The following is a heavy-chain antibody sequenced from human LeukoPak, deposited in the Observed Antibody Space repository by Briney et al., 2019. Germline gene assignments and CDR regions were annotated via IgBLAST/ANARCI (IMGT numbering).Heavy chain of an antibody. V-gene: IGHV3-30*02. Sequence: SCKASGYTFTGYYMHWVRQAPGKGLEWVAFIRYDGSNKYYADSVKGRFTISRDNSKNTLYLQMNSLRAEDTAVYYCAKDREYSSSFFDYWGQGTLVTVSS. CDR3: AKDREYSSSFFDY. J-gene: IGHJ4*02. CDR2: IRYDGSNK. D-gene: IGHD6-6*01. CDR1: GYTFTGYY.